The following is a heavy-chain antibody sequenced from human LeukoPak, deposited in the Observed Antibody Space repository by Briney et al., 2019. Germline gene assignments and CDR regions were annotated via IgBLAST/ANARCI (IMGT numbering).Heavy chain of an antibody. V-gene: IGHV4-38-2*02. CDR1: GYSISSGYY. J-gene: IGHJ6*03. D-gene: IGHD5-18*01. CDR3: ARSYSYGPRKSYYYYYMDV. Sequence: ASETLSLTCTVSGYSISSGYYWGWIRQPPGKGLGWIGSIYHSGSTYYNPSLKSRVTISVDTSKNQFSLKLSSVTAADTAVYYCARSYSYGPRKSYYYYYMDVWGKGTTVTVSS. CDR2: IYHSGST.